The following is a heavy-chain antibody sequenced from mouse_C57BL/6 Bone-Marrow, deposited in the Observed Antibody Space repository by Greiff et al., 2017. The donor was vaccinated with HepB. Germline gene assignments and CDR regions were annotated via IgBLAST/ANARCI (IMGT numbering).Heavy chain of an antibody. CDR1: GYTFTSYW. CDR2: IYPSDSET. V-gene: IGHV1-61*01. J-gene: IGHJ2*01. D-gene: IGHD2-4*01. Sequence: QVQLKQSGAELVRPGSSVKLSCKASGYTFTSYWMDWVKQRPGQGLEWIGNIYPSDSETHYNQKFKDKATLTVDKSSSTAYMQLSSLTSEDSAVYYCAIYYDYDGECWGQGTTLTVSS. CDR3: AIYYDYDGEC.